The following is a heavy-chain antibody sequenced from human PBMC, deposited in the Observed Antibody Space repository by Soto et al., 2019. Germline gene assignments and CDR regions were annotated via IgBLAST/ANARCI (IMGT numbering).Heavy chain of an antibody. CDR3: ARSYSSGPWDAFDI. Sequence: GGSLRLSCAASGFTFSDYYMSWIRQAPGKGLEWVSYISSSGSTIYYADSVKGRFTISRDNAKNSLYLQMNSLRAEDTAVYYCARSYSSGPWDAFDIWGQGTMVTVS. V-gene: IGHV3-11*01. CDR1: GFTFSDYY. J-gene: IGHJ3*02. CDR2: ISSSGSTI. D-gene: IGHD6-19*01.